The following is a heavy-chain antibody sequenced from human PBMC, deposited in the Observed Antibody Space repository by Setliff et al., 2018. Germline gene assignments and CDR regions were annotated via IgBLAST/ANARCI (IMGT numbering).Heavy chain of an antibody. CDR2: ISWDSGSK. J-gene: IGHJ4*02. D-gene: IGHD3-10*01. Sequence: GGSLRLSCAASGFTFSWYWMSWVRQAPGKGLEWVSGISWDSGSKGYADSVKGRFTISRDNAKKSLYLQMNSLRAEDMALYYCVKDSGSGNYFGGYFDYWGQGTLVTVSS. CDR1: GFTFSWYW. V-gene: IGHV3-9*03. CDR3: VKDSGSGNYFGGYFDY.